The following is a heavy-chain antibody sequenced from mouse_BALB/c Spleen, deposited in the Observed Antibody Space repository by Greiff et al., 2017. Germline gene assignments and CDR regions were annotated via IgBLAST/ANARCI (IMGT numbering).Heavy chain of an antibody. Sequence: GGGLVQPGGSMELTCVAPGFIFSSHWMSSVRQCPAKGLAWAAEIRLKYDNYATHYAKPVKEKFTISRDYSKSRLYLHMSSLSAEDTVIYYCTGDGYTLFAYWGEGTLVTVSA. CDR2: IRLKYDNYAT. V-gene: IGHV6-3*01. CDR3: TGDGYTLFAY. J-gene: IGHJ3*01. D-gene: IGHD2-3*01. CDR1: GFIFSSHW.